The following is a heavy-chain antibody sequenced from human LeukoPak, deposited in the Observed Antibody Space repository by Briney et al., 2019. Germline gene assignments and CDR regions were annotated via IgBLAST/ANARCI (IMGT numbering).Heavy chain of an antibody. CDR3: ARDQTYYDSSGCSLYAFDI. D-gene: IGHD3-22*01. CDR1: GGSISSSGYY. V-gene: IGHV4-39*07. J-gene: IGHJ3*02. CDR2: IYYSGST. Sequence: SETLSLTCTVSGGSISSSGYYWGWIRQPPGKGLEWIASIYYSGSTYYNPSLKSRVTISVDTSKNQLSLKLSSVTAADTAVYYCARDQTYYDSSGCSLYAFDIWGQGTMVTVSS.